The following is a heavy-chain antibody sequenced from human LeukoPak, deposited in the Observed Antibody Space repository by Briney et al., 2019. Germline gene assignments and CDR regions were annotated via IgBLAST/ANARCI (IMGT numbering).Heavy chain of an antibody. CDR3: ARKYSGSYFDR. D-gene: IGHD1-26*01. J-gene: IGHJ4*02. CDR1: GGSITSGSYY. Sequence: SETLSLTCTVSGGSITSGSYYWTCLRQPAGKGLEWIGHISASGSTNYNPSLKSRVTISVDTSKNQFSLKLASVTAADTALYYCARKYSGSYFDRWGQGVLVTVSS. V-gene: IGHV4-61*09. CDR2: ISASGST.